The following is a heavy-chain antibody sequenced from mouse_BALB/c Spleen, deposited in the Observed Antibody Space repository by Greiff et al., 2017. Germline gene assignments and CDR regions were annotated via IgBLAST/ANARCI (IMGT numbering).Heavy chain of an antibody. J-gene: IGHJ2*01. Sequence: QVQLQQSGAELVRPGVSVKISCKGSGYTFTDYAMHWVKQSHAKSLEWIGVISTYYGDASYNQKFKGKATMTVDKSSSTAYMELARLTSEDSAIYYCARDEGFPYYFDYWGQGTTLTVSS. CDR2: ISTYYGDA. V-gene: IGHV1S137*01. CDR1: GYTFTDYA. CDR3: ARDEGFPYYFDY.